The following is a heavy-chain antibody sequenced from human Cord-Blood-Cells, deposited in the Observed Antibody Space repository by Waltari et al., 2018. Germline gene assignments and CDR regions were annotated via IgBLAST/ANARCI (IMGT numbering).Heavy chain of an antibody. CDR3: ARGTKGGSYFHRYFDL. Sequence: QVQLVQSGAEVKKPGASVKVSCKASGYTFTSYDINWVRQATGQGLEWMGWMNPNRGNTGYAQKYQGRVTMTRNTSISTAYMELHSLRSEDTAVYYCARGTKGGSYFHRYFDLWGRGTLVTVSS. D-gene: IGHD1-26*01. V-gene: IGHV1-8*01. CDR2: MNPNRGNT. CDR1: GYTFTSYD. J-gene: IGHJ2*01.